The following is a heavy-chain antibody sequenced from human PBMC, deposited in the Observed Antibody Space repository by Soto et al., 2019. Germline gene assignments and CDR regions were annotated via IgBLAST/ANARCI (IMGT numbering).Heavy chain of an antibody. V-gene: IGHV4-39*01. J-gene: IGHJ4*02. Sequence: QLQLQESGPGLVKPSETLSLTCTVSDNSISSSRYYWGWIRQHPGEGLEWIGNIYYSGVTNYNPSLKSRLTISLDTSKSQFSLKLSSVSAADTAVYYCARQEGYTAGCQGYWGPGTLVTVAS. CDR1: DNSISSSRYY. CDR2: IYYSGVT. CDR3: ARQEGYTAGCQGY. D-gene: IGHD5-18*01.